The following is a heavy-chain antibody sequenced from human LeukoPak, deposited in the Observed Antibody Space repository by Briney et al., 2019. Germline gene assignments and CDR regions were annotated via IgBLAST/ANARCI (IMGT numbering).Heavy chain of an antibody. CDR2: ISGGGGST. CDR3: ARDLRRFAAYYFDY. J-gene: IGHJ4*02. V-gene: IGHV3-23*01. Sequence: GGSLRLSCAASGFTFSSYVMNWVRQAPGKGLEWVSVISGGGGSTYYADSVKGRFTISRDNSKNTLYLQTNSLRAEDTAVYYCARDLRRFAAYYFDYWGQGTLVTVSS. D-gene: IGHD5/OR15-5a*01. CDR1: GFTFSSYV.